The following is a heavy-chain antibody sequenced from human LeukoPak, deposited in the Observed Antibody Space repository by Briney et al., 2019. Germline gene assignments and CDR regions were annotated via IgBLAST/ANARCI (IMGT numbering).Heavy chain of an antibody. CDR2: ISSSSSTI. D-gene: IGHD3-3*01. Sequence: PGGSLRLSCAASGFTFSSYSMNWVRQAPGKGLEWVSYISSSSSTIYYADSVKDRFTISRDNAKNSLYLQMNSLRAEDTAVYYCARLPPPPGYDFWSRPGPGYYYMDVWGKGTTVTVSS. J-gene: IGHJ6*03. CDR1: GFTFSSYS. V-gene: IGHV3-48*01. CDR3: ARLPPPPGYDFWSRPGPGYYYMDV.